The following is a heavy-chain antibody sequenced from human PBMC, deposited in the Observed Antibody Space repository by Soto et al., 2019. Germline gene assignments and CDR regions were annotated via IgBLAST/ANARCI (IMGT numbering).Heavy chain of an antibody. CDR2: IFYSGTT. V-gene: IGHV4-61*03. CDR3: ARVSMPYYYHTSGPYYYDY. D-gene: IGHD3-22*01. CDR1: GGSVNSGSYY. J-gene: IGHJ4*02. Sequence: PSETLSLTCTVSGGSVNSGSYYWSWILQPPGMGLECIGYIFYSGTTNYTSSLQSPITISLHTSKNHFSLKLTSVTAAATAVYYCARVSMPYYYHTSGPYYYDYWGQGTLVTVSS.